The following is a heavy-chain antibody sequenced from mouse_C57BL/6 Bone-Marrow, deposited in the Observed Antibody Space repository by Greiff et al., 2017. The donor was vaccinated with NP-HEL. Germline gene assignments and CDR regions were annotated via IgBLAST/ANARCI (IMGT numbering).Heavy chain of an antibody. V-gene: IGHV5-6*01. CDR1: GFTFSSYG. CDR2: ISSGGSYT. J-gene: IGHJ1*03. CDR3: ARYYYGSYWYFDV. Sequence: EVMLVESGGDLVKPGGSLKLSCAASGFTFSSYGMSWVRQTPDKRLEWVATISSGGSYTYYPDSVTGRFTISRDNAKNTLYLQMSSLKSEDTAMYYCARYYYGSYWYFDVWGTGTTVTVSS. D-gene: IGHD1-1*01.